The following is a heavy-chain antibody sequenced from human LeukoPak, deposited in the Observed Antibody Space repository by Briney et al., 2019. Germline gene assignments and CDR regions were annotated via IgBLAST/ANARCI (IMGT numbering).Heavy chain of an antibody. D-gene: IGHD5-24*01. CDR3: ARLMAPQYYFDY. CDR1: GGSFSGYY. CDR2: INHSGST. Sequence: SETLSLTCAVYGGSFSGYYWSWIRQPPGKGLEWIGEINHSGSTNYNPSLKSRVTISVDKSKNQFSLKLSSVTAADTAVYYCARLMAPQYYFDYWGQGTLVTVSS. J-gene: IGHJ4*02. V-gene: IGHV4-34*01.